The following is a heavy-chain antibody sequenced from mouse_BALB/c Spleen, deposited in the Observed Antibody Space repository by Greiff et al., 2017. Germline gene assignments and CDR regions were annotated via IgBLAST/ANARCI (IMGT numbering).Heavy chain of an antibody. CDR1: GFTFSSYT. Sequence: EVMLVESGGGLVQPGGSLKLSCAASGFTFSSYTMSWVRQTPEKRLEWVAYISNGGGSTYYPDTVKGRFTISRDNAKNTLYLQMSSLKSEDTAMYYCARRDGNLYAMDYWGQGTSVTVSS. CDR2: ISNGGGST. V-gene: IGHV5-12-2*01. CDR3: ARRDGNLYAMDY. D-gene: IGHD2-1*01. J-gene: IGHJ4*01.